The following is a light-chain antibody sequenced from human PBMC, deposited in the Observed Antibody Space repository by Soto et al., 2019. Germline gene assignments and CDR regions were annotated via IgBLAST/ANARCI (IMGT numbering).Light chain of an antibody. Sequence: EIVLTQSPATLSLSPGERATLSCRASQSVSSYLAWYQQKPGQAPRLLIYDASNRATGIPARFRGSGPGTDFTLTISSLEPEDFASYYCQQRSNWPPVTFGGGTKVEIK. CDR3: QQRSNWPPVT. J-gene: IGKJ4*01. CDR2: DAS. CDR1: QSVSSY. V-gene: IGKV3-11*01.